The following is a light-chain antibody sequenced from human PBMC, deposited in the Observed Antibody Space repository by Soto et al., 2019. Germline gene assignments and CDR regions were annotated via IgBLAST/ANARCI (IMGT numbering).Light chain of an antibody. CDR3: QQYGSSPLT. V-gene: IGKV3-20*01. CDR2: GAS. J-gene: IGKJ4*02. Sequence: EMALTQSPGTFHSSTEERATLSCRASQSVSSSYLAWYQQKPRQAPRLVIYGASSRATGIPDRFSGSGSGTDFTLTISRLEPEDFAVYYCQQYGSSPLTFGGGTKVEIK. CDR1: QSVSSSY.